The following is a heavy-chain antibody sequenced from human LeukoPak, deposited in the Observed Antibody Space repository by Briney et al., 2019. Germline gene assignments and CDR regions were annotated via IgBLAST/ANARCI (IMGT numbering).Heavy chain of an antibody. D-gene: IGHD3-10*02. Sequence: SQTLSLTCAISGDSVSSNSVACSWIRQSPSRGLEWLGRTYYRSKWYDDYAVSVKSRISIKPDTSTNHFSLQLTSVTPEDTAVYYSARDSITTVRGVVLHYFGMDVWGQGTTVTVSS. V-gene: IGHV6-1*01. CDR3: ARDSITTVRGVVLHYFGMDV. CDR2: TYYRSKWYD. J-gene: IGHJ6*02. CDR1: GDSVSSNSVA.